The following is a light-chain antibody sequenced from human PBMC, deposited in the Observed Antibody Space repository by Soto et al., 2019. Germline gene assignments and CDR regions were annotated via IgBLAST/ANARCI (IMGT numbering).Light chain of an antibody. CDR2: QDN. J-gene: IGLJ2*01. CDR3: QAWDSSIAV. Sequence: SYELTQPPSVSVSPGQTASIICSGDKLGDKYATWYQQKPGQSPVLVIYQDNRRPSGTPERLSGSKSGDTATLTISGTQAMDEADYYCQAWDSSIAVFGGGTQLTVL. V-gene: IGLV3-1*01. CDR1: KLGDKY.